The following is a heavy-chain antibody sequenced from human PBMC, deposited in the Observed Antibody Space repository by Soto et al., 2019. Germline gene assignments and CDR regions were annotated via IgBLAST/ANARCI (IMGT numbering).Heavy chain of an antibody. V-gene: IGHV2-5*02. D-gene: IGHD6-13*01. CDR3: AHIGVSRWFDF. CDR2: IYWDDDK. J-gene: IGHJ4*02. CDR1: GFSLSTSGVS. Sequence: SGPTLVNPTQTLTLTCTFSGFSLSTSGVSVGWIRQPPGKALEWLALIYWDDDKHYSPSLKTRLTITKDTSKNHVVLTMINMDPVDTATYSCAHIGVSRWFDFWGQGTLVTVSS.